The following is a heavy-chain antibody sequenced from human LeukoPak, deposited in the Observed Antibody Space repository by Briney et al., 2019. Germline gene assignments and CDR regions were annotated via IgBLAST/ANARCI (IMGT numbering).Heavy chain of an antibody. J-gene: IGHJ5*02. CDR3: ARGPRRIVVVKGGFDP. Sequence: SETLSLTCAVYGGSFSGYYWSWVRRPPGKGLEWIGEINHSGSTNYNPSLKSRVTISVDTSKNQFSLKLSSVTAADTAVYYCARGPRRIVVVKGGFDPWGQGTLVTVSS. D-gene: IGHD3-22*01. CDR2: INHSGST. CDR1: GGSFSGYY. V-gene: IGHV4-34*01.